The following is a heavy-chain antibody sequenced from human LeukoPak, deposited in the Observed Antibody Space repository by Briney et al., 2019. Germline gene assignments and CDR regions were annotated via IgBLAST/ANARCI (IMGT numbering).Heavy chain of an antibody. Sequence: ASVNVSCRASGGTFSVYAISWVRQAPGQGLEWMGWISAYNGNTNYAQKLQGRVTMTTDTSTSTAYMELRSLRSDDTAVYYCARSIQYGDYTFDYWGQGTLVTVSS. CDR2: ISAYNGNT. V-gene: IGHV1-18*01. CDR1: GGTFSVYA. D-gene: IGHD4-17*01. J-gene: IGHJ4*02. CDR3: ARSIQYGDYTFDY.